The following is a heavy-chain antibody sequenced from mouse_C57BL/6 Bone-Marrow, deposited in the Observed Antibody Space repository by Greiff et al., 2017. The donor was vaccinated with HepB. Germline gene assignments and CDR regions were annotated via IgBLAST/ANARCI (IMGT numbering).Heavy chain of an antibody. J-gene: IGHJ2*01. CDR2: IDPSDSYT. Sequence: VQLQQPGAELVMPGASVKLSCKASGYTFTSYWMHWVKQRPGQGLEWIGEIDPSDSYTNYNQKFKGKSTLTVDKSSSTAYMQLSSLTSEDSAVYYCARGDRDYFDYWGQGTTLTVSS. CDR1: GYTFTSYW. D-gene: IGHD3-3*01. CDR3: ARGDRDYFDY. V-gene: IGHV1-69*01.